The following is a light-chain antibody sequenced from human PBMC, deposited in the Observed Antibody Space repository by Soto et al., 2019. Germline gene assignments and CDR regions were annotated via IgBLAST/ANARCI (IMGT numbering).Light chain of an antibody. CDR2: LAS. J-gene: IGKJ1*01. V-gene: IGKV2-28*01. Sequence: DIVMTQSPLSLPATPGEPASISCKSSQSLQHSNGYNYLDWYLQKPGQSPQILIYLASNRASGVPDRFSGSGSGTDFTLNISRVEAEDVGVYYCMQALQTPSFGQGTKVEIK. CDR1: QSLQHSNGYNY. CDR3: MQALQTPS.